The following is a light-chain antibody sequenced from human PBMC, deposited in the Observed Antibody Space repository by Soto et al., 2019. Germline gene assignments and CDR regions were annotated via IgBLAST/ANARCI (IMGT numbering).Light chain of an antibody. CDR1: QRVPSNY. CDR2: DAS. J-gene: IGKJ1*01. V-gene: IGKV3-20*01. CDR3: QQYAYSRT. Sequence: EVVLTQSPGTLSLSKGEGATLSCRASQRVPSNYLAWYQQKPGQAPSLLIYDASRRAIGIPDRFSGSGSGTDFTLTISRLEPEDFAVYYCQQYAYSRTFGQGTKVDI.